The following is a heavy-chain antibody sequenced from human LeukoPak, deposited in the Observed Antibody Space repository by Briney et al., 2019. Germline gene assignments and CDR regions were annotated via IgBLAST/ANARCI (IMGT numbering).Heavy chain of an antibody. J-gene: IGHJ4*02. CDR3: ARTEGYSSSCDY. CDR1: GGSISSGGYY. D-gene: IGHD6-13*01. V-gene: IGHV4-31*03. CDR2: IYYSGST. Sequence: SETLSLTCTVSGGSISSGGYYWSWIRQHPGKGLEWIGYIYYSGSTYYNPSLKSRVTISVDTSKNQFSLKLSSVTAADTAVYYCARTEGYSSSCDYWGQGTLVTVSS.